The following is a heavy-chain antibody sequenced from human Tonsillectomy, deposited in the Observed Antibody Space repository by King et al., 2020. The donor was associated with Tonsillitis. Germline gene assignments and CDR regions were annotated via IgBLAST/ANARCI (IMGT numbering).Heavy chain of an antibody. Sequence: QLVQSGGGLVKPGGSLRLSCAASGFSFSNAWMSWVRQAPGMGLEWVGRIKTKTDGETIDYAAPVKGRFTISRDDSKNTLYLEMNSLKTEDTAVYYCHTDYYGFWRGYDYWGQGTLVTVSS. J-gene: IGHJ4*02. CDR1: GFSFSNAW. CDR3: HTDYYGFWRGYDY. V-gene: IGHV3-15*01. D-gene: IGHD3-3*01. CDR2: IKTKTDGETI.